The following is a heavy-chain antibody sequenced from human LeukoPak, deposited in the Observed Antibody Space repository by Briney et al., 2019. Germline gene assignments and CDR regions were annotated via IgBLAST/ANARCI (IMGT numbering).Heavy chain of an antibody. D-gene: IGHD6-6*01. Sequence: SVKVSCKASGGTFSSYAISWVRQAPGQGLEWMGRIIPILGIANYAQKFQGRVTITADKSTSTAYMELSSLRSEDTAVYYCARETAARLFDYWGQGTLVTVSS. J-gene: IGHJ4*02. CDR1: GGTFSSYA. CDR3: ARETAARLFDY. V-gene: IGHV1-69*04. CDR2: IIPILGIA.